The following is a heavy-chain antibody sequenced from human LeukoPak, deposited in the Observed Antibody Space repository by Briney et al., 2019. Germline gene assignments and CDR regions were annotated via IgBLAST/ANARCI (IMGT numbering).Heavy chain of an antibody. CDR2: ISYDGSNK. J-gene: IGHJ4*02. CDR3: ARSYHWGSYAQFDY. Sequence: PGGSLRLSCAASEFTFSSYAMHWVRQAPGKGLEWVAVISYDGSNKYYADSVKGRFTISRDNSKNTLYLQMNSLRAEDTAVYYCARSYHWGSYAQFDYWGQGTLVTVSS. V-gene: IGHV3-30*01. CDR1: EFTFSSYA. D-gene: IGHD1-26*01.